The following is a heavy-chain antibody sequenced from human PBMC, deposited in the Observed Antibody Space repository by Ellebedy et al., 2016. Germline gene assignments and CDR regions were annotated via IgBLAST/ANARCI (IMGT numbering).Heavy chain of an antibody. Sequence: GESLKISCVASGFSFSTYAFHWVRQAPGKRLEWLALISEDGNYKYYADSMKGRLTISRDNFKNTLHLEVNSLRPEDTAIYYCARVITAAGHPFDFWGQGTLVTVSS. D-gene: IGHD6-25*01. CDR2: ISEDGNYK. V-gene: IGHV3-30*04. CDR1: GFSFSTYA. J-gene: IGHJ4*02. CDR3: ARVITAAGHPFDF.